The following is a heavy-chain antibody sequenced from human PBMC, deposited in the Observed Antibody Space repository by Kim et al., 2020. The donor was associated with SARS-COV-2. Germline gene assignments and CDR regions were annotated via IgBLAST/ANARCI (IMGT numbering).Heavy chain of an antibody. V-gene: IGHV4-39*01. CDR1: GGSISSSSYY. J-gene: IGHJ4*02. Sequence: SETLSLTCTVSGGSISSSSYYWGWIRQPPGKGLEWIGSIYYSGSTYYNPSLKSRVTISVDTSKNQFSLKLSSVTAADTAVYYCARQSMGGQWELQQLDYWGQGTLVTVSS. CDR3: ARQSMGGQWELQQLDY. CDR2: IYYSGST. D-gene: IGHD1-26*01.